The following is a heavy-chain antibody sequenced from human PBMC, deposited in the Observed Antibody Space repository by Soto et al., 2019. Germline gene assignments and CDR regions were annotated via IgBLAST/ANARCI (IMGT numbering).Heavy chain of an antibody. Sequence: QVQLVQSGAEVKKPGASVKVSCKASGYTFTSYYMHWVRQAPGQGLEWMGIINPIFGTANYAQKFQGRVTITADESTSTAYMELSSLRSEDTAVYYCAVRNVDTAMIYGMDVWGQGTTVTVSS. CDR1: GYTFTSYY. V-gene: IGHV1-46*01. D-gene: IGHD5-18*01. CDR3: AVRNVDTAMIYGMDV. CDR2: INPIFGTA. J-gene: IGHJ6*02.